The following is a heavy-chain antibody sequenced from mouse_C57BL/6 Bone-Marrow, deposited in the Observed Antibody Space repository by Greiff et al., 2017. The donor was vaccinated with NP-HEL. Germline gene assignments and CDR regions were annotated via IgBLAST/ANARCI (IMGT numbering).Heavy chain of an antibody. CDR1: GYTFTSYW. D-gene: IGHD1-1*01. Sequence: QVQLQQSGAELVRPGTSVKLSCKASGYTFTSYWMHWVKQRPGQGLEWIGVIDPSDSYTNYNQKFKGKATLTVDTSSSTAYMQLSNLTSEDSAVYYCARCYYGSTYYFDYWGQGTTLTVSS. V-gene: IGHV1-59*01. CDR2: IDPSDSYT. CDR3: ARCYYGSTYYFDY. J-gene: IGHJ2*01.